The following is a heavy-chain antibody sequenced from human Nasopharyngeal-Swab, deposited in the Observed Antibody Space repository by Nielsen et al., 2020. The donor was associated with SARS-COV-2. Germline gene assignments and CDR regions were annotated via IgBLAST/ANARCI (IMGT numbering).Heavy chain of an antibody. CDR3: AKAPYLRGLDV. V-gene: IGHV3-74*01. D-gene: IGHD2-21*01. Sequence: GESLKISCAASGFTFSSYWMHWVRQAPGKGLVWVSRISSDGSSTSYADSVKGRFTISRDNSKNTLYLQMNSLRVEDTAVYYCAKAPYLRGLDVWGQGTTVTVSS. J-gene: IGHJ6*02. CDR1: GFTFSSYW. CDR2: ISSDGSST.